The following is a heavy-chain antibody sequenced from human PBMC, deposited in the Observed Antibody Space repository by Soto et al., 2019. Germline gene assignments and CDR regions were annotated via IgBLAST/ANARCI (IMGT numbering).Heavy chain of an antibody. CDR2: IYYIGST. CDR3: ARDLRLRGFYGMDV. D-gene: IGHD2-21*01. CDR1: GGPISSGGYY. J-gene: IGHJ6*02. Sequence: QVQLQESGPGLVKPSQTLSLTCTVSGGPISSGGYYWSWIRQHPGKGLEWIGYIYYIGSTYYYPSRESRVIISLDTSKSQFFLKLSSVTAADTAVYYCARDLRLRGFYGMDVWGQWTTVTVSS. V-gene: IGHV4-31*03.